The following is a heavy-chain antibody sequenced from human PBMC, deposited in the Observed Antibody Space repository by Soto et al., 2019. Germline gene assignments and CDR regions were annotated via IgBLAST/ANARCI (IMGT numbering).Heavy chain of an antibody. CDR1: GFSFTGYY. CDR3: AKDLTRQLAYWLDP. J-gene: IGHJ5*02. D-gene: IGHD6-6*01. V-gene: IGHV1-2*02. Sequence: VSVKVSCKASGFSFTGYYIHWLRQAPGQGLEWMGWINAHSGGTEYAQKFQGRVTLTRDTSIATAYLTLTSLTSDDTALYYCAKDLTRQLAYWLDPWGQGTQVTVSS. CDR2: INAHSGGT.